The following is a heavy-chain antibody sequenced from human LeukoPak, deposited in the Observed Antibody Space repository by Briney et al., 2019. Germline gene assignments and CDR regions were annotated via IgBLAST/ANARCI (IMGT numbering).Heavy chain of an antibody. Sequence: GGSLRLSCAASGFTFSSYSMNWVRQAPGKGLEWVSSISSSSSYIYYADSVKGRFTISRDTAKNSLYLQMNSLRAEDTAVYYCARESYGDYPIGDYYYGMDVWGQGTTVTVSS. CDR3: ARESYGDYPIGDYYYGMDV. D-gene: IGHD4-17*01. CDR1: GFTFSSYS. V-gene: IGHV3-21*01. J-gene: IGHJ6*02. CDR2: ISSSSSYI.